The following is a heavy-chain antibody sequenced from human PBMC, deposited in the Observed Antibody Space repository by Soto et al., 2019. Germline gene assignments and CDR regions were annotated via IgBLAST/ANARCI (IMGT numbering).Heavy chain of an antibody. V-gene: IGHV3-15*01. CDR2: IKSKTDGGTT. CDR1: GFTFSNAW. D-gene: IGHD3-3*01. CDR3: ARDGRARSAYSSDYYYFSGMDV. Sequence: EVQLVESGGGLVKPGGSLRLSCAASGFTFSNAWMSWVRQAPGKGPEWVGRIKSKTDGGTTDYAAPVKGRFTISRDNAKNSLYLQMNSLRDEDTAVYFCARDGRARSAYSSDYYYFSGMDVWGQGTTVTVSS. J-gene: IGHJ6*02.